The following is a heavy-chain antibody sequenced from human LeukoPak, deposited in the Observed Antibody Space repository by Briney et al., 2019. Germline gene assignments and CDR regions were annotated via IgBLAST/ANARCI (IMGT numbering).Heavy chain of an antibody. V-gene: IGHV3-7*03. Sequence: PGGSLRLSCAASGFTFSNYWMSWVRQAPGKGLEWVANIKQDGSEKYYVDSVKSRFTISRDNAKNSVYLQMNSLRAGDTAMYYCVRDSYSGSDTAPDYWGQGTLVTISS. CDR2: IKQDGSEK. CDR3: VRDSYSGSDTAPDY. J-gene: IGHJ4*02. D-gene: IGHD5-12*01. CDR1: GFTFSNYW.